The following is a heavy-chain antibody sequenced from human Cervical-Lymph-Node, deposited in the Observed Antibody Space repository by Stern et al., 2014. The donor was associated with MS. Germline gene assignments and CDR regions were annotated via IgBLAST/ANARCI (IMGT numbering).Heavy chain of an antibody. J-gene: IGHJ3*02. CDR2: IYYSGST. Sequence: QLQLQESGPGLVKPSETLSLTCTVSGGSISSSSYYWGWIRQPPGKGLEWIGSIYYSGSTYYNPSLKSRVTISVDTSKNQFSLKRGSVTAADTAVYYCAQYYYDSSGYDAFDIWGQGTMVTVSS. D-gene: IGHD3-22*01. V-gene: IGHV4-39*01. CDR3: AQYYYDSSGYDAFDI. CDR1: GGSISSSSYY.